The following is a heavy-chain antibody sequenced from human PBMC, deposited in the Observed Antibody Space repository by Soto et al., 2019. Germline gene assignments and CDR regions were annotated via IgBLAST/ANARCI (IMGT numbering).Heavy chain of an antibody. CDR2: IIPIFGTA. CDR3: ARDADTAMVTGPGYHYGMDV. V-gene: IGHV1-69*13. CDR1: GGTFSSYA. D-gene: IGHD5-18*01. Sequence: TPRASVKVSCKASGGTFSSYAISWVRQAPGQGLEWMGGIIPIFGTANYAQKFQGRVTMTADESTSTAYIDLSSLGSEDTAVYYCARDADTAMVTGPGYHYGMDVWGQGTTVTVSS. J-gene: IGHJ6*02.